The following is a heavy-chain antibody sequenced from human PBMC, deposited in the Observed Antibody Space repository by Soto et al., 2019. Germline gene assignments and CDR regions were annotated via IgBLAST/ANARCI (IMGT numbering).Heavy chain of an antibody. V-gene: IGHV1-18*01. D-gene: IGHD1-1*01. CDR2: ITTYNGYT. Sequence: QVRLVQSGAEVKPPGASVKVSCEASGFTFTNYAISWVRQAPGQGLEWMGWITTYNGYTNYAQNLQDRNTLTTDTSTSTAFMELRSLRSDDTAVYYCARGGMGKTYWTLDYWGQGILVTVSS. CDR1: GFTFTNYA. CDR3: ARGGMGKTYWTLDY. J-gene: IGHJ4*02.